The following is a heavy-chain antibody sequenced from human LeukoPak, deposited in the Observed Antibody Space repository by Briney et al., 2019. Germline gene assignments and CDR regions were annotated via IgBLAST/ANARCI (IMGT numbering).Heavy chain of an antibody. CDR3: ATLPNLVQGLSLDY. CDR2: FDPEDGET. J-gene: IGHJ4*02. V-gene: IGHV1-24*01. Sequence: GASVNVSCKVSGYTLTELSMHWVRQAPGKGLEWMGGFDPEDGETIYAQKFQGRVTMTEDTSTDTAYMELSSLRSEDTAVYYCATLPNLVQGLSLDYWGQETLVTVSS. CDR1: GYTLTELS. D-gene: IGHD1-1*01.